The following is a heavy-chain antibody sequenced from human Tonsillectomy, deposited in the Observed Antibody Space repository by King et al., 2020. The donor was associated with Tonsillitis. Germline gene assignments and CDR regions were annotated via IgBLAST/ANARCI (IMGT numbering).Heavy chain of an antibody. CDR2: IYYSGST. V-gene: IGHV4-39*01. CDR1: GDSISSSNYY. CDR3: ASTDYDFWSAYSPWFDP. J-gene: IGHJ5*02. Sequence: LQLQESGPGLVKPSETLSLTCTVSGDSISSSNYYWGWIRQPPGKGLEWIGSIYYSGSTYYNPSLKSRVTISVDTSKNQFSLKLSSVTAADTALYYCASTDYDFWSAYSPWFDPWGQGTLVTVSS. D-gene: IGHD3-3*01.